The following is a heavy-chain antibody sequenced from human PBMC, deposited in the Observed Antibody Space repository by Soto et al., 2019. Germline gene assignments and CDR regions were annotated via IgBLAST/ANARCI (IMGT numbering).Heavy chain of an antibody. V-gene: IGHV3-7*01. D-gene: IGHD3-22*01. CDR3: ARDYEFGFDI. Sequence: EVQLVESGGGLVQPGGSLRLSCEASAFTLSSYWMSWVRQAPGKGLEWVANIKPDGSEKYYVDSVKGRFTISRDNTKNSLYLQMSTLRPEDTAIYYCARDYEFGFDIWGQVTLVTVSS. CDR2: IKPDGSEK. CDR1: AFTLSSYW. J-gene: IGHJ3*02.